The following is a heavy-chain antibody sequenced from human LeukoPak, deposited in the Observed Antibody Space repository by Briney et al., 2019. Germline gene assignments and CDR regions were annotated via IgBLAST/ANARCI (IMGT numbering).Heavy chain of an antibody. CDR1: GFTFSGYW. V-gene: IGHV3-74*01. CDR2: INGDGSGT. Sequence: PGGSLRLTCAASGFTFSGYWMQWVRQAPGQGLVWVSRINGDGSGTSYADSVKGRFTISRDNAENTLYLQMNSLRADDTAVYYCARVGGSWFSDYWGQGTLVTVSS. CDR3: ARVGGSWFSDY. J-gene: IGHJ4*02. D-gene: IGHD6-13*01.